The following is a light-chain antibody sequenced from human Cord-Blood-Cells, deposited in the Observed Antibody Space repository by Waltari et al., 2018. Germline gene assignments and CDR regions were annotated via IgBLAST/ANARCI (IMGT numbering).Light chain of an antibody. CDR1: ALPKQY. CDR3: QSADSSGTYPV. CDR2: KNS. Sequence: SYELTQPPSVSVSPGQTARITCSGAALPKQYAYWYQQKPGRAPVLVLEKNSDRASGIPERFSGSSSGTTVTLTISGVQAEDEADYYCQSADSSGTYPVFGGGTKLTVL. J-gene: IGLJ2*01. V-gene: IGLV3-25*03.